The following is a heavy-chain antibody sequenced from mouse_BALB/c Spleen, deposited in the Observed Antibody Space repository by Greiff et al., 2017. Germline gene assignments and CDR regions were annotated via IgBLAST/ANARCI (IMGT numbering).Heavy chain of an antibody. D-gene: IGHD1-1*01. Sequence: EVQLVESGGGLVQPGGSRQLSCAASGFTFSSFGMHWVRQAPEKGLEWVAYISSGSSTIYYADTVKGRFTISRDNPKNTLFLQMTSLRSEDTAMYYCARRGRDWYFDVGAQGPRSPSPQ. CDR1: GFTFSSFG. CDR2: ISSGSSTI. CDR3: ARRGRDWYFDV. J-gene: IGHJ1*01. V-gene: IGHV5-17*02.